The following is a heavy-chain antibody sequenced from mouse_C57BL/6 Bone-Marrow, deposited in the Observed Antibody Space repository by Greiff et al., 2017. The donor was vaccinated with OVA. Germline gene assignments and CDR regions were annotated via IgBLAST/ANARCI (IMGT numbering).Heavy chain of an antibody. D-gene: IGHD1-1*01. CDR3: ARGVITTGVATRGLFDY. J-gene: IGHJ2*01. CDR1: GYTFTDYY. Sequence: EVQLQQSGPVLVKPGASVKMSCKASGYTFTDYYMNWVKQSHGTSLEWIGVINPYNGGTSYNQKFKGKATLTVDKSSSTAYMELNSLTSEDSAVDYCARGVITTGVATRGLFDYWGQGTTLTGSS. V-gene: IGHV1-19*01. CDR2: INPYNGGT.